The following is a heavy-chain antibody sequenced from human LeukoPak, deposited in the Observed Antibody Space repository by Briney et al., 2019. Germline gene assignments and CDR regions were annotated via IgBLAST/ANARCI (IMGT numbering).Heavy chain of an antibody. J-gene: IGHJ4*02. CDR3: AREDYSPRGYFDY. CDR2: ISYDGSNK. Sequence: GGSLRLSCAASGFTFSSYAMHWVRQAPGKGLEWVAVISYDGSNKYYADSVKGRFTISRDNSKNTLYLQMNSLRAEDTAVYYCAREDYSPRGYFDYWGQGTLVTVSS. V-gene: IGHV3-30-3*01. CDR1: GFTFSSYA. D-gene: IGHD4-11*01.